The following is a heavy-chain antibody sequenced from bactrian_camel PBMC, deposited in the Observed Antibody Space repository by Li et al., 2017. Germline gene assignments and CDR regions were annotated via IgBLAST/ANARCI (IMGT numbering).Heavy chain of an antibody. Sequence: VQLVESGGGLVQPGGSLRLSCVVSGYAYSDGYCLGWFRQAPGKEREGVAQMYSGESSTYYADSVKGRFTISHDNAKRTLYLQMNSLKPEDTAMYYCVADCEFRYGHFDFNIGSRGQGTQVTVS. D-gene: IGHD2*01. CDR1: GYAYSDGYC. CDR2: MYSGESST. CDR3: VADCEFRYGHFDFNIGS. V-gene: IGHV3S1*01. J-gene: IGHJ4*01.